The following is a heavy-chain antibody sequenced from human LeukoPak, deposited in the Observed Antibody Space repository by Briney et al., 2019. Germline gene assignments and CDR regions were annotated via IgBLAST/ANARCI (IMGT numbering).Heavy chain of an antibody. J-gene: IGHJ4*02. D-gene: IGHD2-2*01. CDR1: GFTVSSNY. Sequence: GGSLRLSCAASGFTVSSNYMSWVRQAPGKGLEWVSVIYSGGSTYYADSVKGRFTISRDNAKNSLYLQMNSLRAEDTAVYYCARVDSYCSSTSCYSYYFDYWGQGTLVTVSS. CDR3: ARVDSYCSSTSCYSYYFDY. CDR2: IYSGGST. V-gene: IGHV3-53*01.